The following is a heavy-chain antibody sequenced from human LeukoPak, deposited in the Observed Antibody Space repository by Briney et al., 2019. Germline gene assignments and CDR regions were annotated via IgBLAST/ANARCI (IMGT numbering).Heavy chain of an antibody. V-gene: IGHV4-59*01. CDR3: ATLGVRFGERWFDP. D-gene: IGHD3-10*01. Sequence: SETLSLTCAVSGGSISSYYWSWIRQPPGKGLEWIGYIYYSGSTNYNPSLKSRVTISVDTSKNQFSLKLSSVTAADTAVYYCATLGVRFGERWFDPWGQGTLVTVSS. J-gene: IGHJ5*02. CDR2: IYYSGST. CDR1: GGSISSYY.